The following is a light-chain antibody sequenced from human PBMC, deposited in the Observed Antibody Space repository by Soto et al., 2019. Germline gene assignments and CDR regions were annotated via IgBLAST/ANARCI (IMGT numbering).Light chain of an antibody. Sequence: DIQLTQSPSFLSASVGDIVTITFRASQGISTFLAWYQQHPGTAPKRLIYDASNLQSGVPSRFSGSGSGTEFTLTISSLQPEDFATYYCQQVNNYPLTFGGGTKVDIK. CDR3: QQVNNYPLT. CDR2: DAS. CDR1: QGISTF. J-gene: IGKJ4*01. V-gene: IGKV1-9*01.